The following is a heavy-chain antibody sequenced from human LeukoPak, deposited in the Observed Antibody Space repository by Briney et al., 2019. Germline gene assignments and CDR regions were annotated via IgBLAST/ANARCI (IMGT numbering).Heavy chain of an antibody. J-gene: IGHJ4*02. CDR3: ARDQTGATGVDY. D-gene: IGHD1-1*01. V-gene: IGHV1-2*02. CDR1: GCTFTGYY. Sequence: GASVKVSCKASGCTFTGYYMHWVRQAPGQGLEWMGWINPNSGGTNYAQKFQGRVTMTRDTSISTAYMELSRLRSDDTAVYYCARDQTGATGVDYWGQGTLVTVSS. CDR2: INPNSGGT.